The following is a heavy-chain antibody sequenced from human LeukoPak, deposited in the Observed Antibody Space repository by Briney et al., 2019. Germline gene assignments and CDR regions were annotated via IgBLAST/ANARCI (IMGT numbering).Heavy chain of an antibody. CDR3: ARTNAFDI. CDR1: GGSISSGGYY. Sequence: SQTLSLTCTVSGGSISSGGYYWSWIRQPPGKGLEWIGNVFYSGSTNYNPSLKSRITISVDRSKNQFYLKLSSLTAADSAVYYCARTNAFDIWGQGTMVTVSS. CDR2: VFYSGST. J-gene: IGHJ3*02. V-gene: IGHV4-61*08.